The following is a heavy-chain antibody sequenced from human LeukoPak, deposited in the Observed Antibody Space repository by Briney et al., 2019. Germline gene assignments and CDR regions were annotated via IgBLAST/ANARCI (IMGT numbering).Heavy chain of an antibody. Sequence: PSETLSLTCTVSGGSISSYYWSWIRQPPGKGLEWIGYIYYSGSTNYNPSLKSRVTISVDTSKNQFSLKLSSATAADTAVYYCAGVGVPRGYSYGQLDYWGQGTLVTVSS. J-gene: IGHJ4*02. D-gene: IGHD5-18*01. CDR3: AGVGVPRGYSYGQLDY. CDR1: GGSISSYY. V-gene: IGHV4-59*01. CDR2: IYYSGST.